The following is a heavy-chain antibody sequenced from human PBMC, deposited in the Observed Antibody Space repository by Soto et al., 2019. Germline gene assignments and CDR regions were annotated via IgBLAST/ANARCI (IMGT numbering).Heavy chain of an antibody. Sequence: SETLSLTCTVSGGSISTSGNYWGWIRQSPGKGLEWIGGFFYSGTTYYNPSLNSRVTISVDTSKNLFFLKLRSMTAADTAIYYCVRQPKHLVVVTALPGWIDPWGRGTLVTVSS. CDR3: VRQPKHLVVVTALPGWIDP. CDR1: GGSISTSGNY. V-gene: IGHV4-39*01. J-gene: IGHJ5*02. CDR2: FFYSGTT. D-gene: IGHD2-21*02.